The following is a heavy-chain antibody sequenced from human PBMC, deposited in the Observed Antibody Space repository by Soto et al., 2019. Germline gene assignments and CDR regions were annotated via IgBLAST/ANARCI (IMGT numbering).Heavy chain of an antibody. CDR3: ARDLDGSGSYYTNY. Sequence: ASVKVSCKXSGYTFSSIGISWVRQAPGQGLEWMGWISPHKDDTYYAQRLQGRVTMTTDTSTSTAYMELRSLRSDDTAVYFCARDLDGSGSYYTNYWGQGTLVTVSS. J-gene: IGHJ4*02. CDR2: ISPHKDDT. V-gene: IGHV1-18*01. D-gene: IGHD3-10*01. CDR1: GYTFSSIG.